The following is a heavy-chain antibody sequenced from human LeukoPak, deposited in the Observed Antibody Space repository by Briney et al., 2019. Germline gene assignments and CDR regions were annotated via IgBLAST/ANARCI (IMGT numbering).Heavy chain of an antibody. Sequence: PGGSLRLSCAASGFTFSSYSMNWVRQAPGKGLEWVSSISSSSSYIYYADSVKGRFTISRDNAKNSLYLQMNSLRAEDTAVYYCARDRLTSSIRGLYYGSGSYPNWFDPWGQGTLVTVSS. CDR2: ISSSSSYI. CDR1: GFTFSSYS. D-gene: IGHD3-10*01. V-gene: IGHV3-21*01. CDR3: ARDRLTSSIRGLYYGSGSYPNWFDP. J-gene: IGHJ5*02.